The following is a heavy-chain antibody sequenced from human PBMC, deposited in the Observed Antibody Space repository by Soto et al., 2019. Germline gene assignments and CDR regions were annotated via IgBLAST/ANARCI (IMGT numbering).Heavy chain of an antibody. CDR3: AKDKGEYNRNDREPEYAMDV. CDR1: GFTFSSYG. J-gene: IGHJ6*02. Sequence: QVQLVESGGGVVQPGRSLRLSCAASGFTFSSYGMHWVRQAPGKGLEWVAVISYDGSNKYYADSVKGRFTISRDNSKNTLYLQMNSLRAEETAVYYCAKDKGEYNRNDREPEYAMDVWGQGTTVTVSS. D-gene: IGHD1-20*01. V-gene: IGHV3-30*18. CDR2: ISYDGSNK.